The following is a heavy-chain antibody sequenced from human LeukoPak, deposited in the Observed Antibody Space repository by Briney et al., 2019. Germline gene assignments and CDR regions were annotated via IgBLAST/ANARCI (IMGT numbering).Heavy chain of an antibody. CDR1: GFTFSSYA. Sequence: TGGSLRLSCAASGFTFSSYAMHWVRQAPGKGLEWVALISYDGSNKYYADSVKGRFTISRDNAKNSLYLQMNSLRAEDTAVYYCAGQDWLGDRYYFDYWGQGTLVTVSS. J-gene: IGHJ4*02. CDR3: AGQDWLGDRYYFDY. D-gene: IGHD3-10*01. CDR2: ISYDGSNK. V-gene: IGHV3-30*04.